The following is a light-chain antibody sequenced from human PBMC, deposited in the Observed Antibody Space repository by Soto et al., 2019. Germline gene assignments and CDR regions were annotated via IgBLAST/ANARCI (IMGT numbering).Light chain of an antibody. Sequence: QLVLTQPASVSGSPGQSITISCAGTSSDVGGYNYVSWYQQHPGKAPKLMIYEVNNRPSGVSSRFSGSRSVNTASLTISGLQAEDEADYYCSSYTSTTTWVFGGGTKVTVL. CDR1: SSDVGGYNY. V-gene: IGLV2-14*01. CDR2: EVN. J-gene: IGLJ3*02. CDR3: SSYTSTTTWV.